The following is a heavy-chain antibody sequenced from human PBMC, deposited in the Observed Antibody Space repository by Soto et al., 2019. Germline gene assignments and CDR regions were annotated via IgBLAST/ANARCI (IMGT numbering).Heavy chain of an antibody. CDR2: ISGSGGRS. CDR3: VKAYFVWSRKQPYYFVY. V-gene: IGHV3-23*01. CDR1: GFTFSNYA. D-gene: IGHD3-16*01. Sequence: EVQLLDSGGGLVQPGGSLRLSCAASGFTFSNYAMTWVRQGPGKGLEWVSGISGSGGRSYYADSVKGRFTISRDNSKSTLYLQMCSLRAEDTAVYYCVKAYFVWSRKQPYYFVYWGQGTLGTVSS. J-gene: IGHJ4*02.